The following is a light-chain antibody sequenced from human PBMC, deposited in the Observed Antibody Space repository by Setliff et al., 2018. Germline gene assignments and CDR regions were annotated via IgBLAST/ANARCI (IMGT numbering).Light chain of an antibody. J-gene: IGLJ2*01. V-gene: IGLV1-51*01. CDR2: DNN. CDR1: SSNIGSSY. CDR3: ATWDFSLRGVV. Sequence: VLTQPPSVSAAPRQKVTISCSGSSSNIGSSYVSRYQQVPGTAPKLLIYDNNKRPSGIPDRFSGSKSGASGTLGITGLQTGDEAEYYCATWDFSLRGVVFGGGTKVTVL.